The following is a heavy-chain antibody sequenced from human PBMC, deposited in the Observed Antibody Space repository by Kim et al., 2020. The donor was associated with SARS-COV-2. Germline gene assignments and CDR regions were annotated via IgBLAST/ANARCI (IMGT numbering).Heavy chain of an antibody. Sequence: STGRSTIYYADSVTGRFTISRDNAKNSLYLQMNSLRDEDTAVYYCATDRTYWGQGTLVTVSS. J-gene: IGHJ4*02. V-gene: IGHV3-48*02. CDR2: STGRSTI. CDR3: ATDRTY.